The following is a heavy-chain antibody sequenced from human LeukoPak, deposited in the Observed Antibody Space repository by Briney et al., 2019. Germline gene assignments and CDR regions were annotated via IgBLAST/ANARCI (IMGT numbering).Heavy chain of an antibody. CDR2: IYSGGST. V-gene: IGHV3-53*01. D-gene: IGHD5-18*01. CDR1: GFTVSSNY. Sequence: GGSLRLSCAASGFTVSSNYMSWVRQAPGKGLQWVSVIYSGGSTYYADSVKGRFTISRDNSKNTLYLQMNSLRAEDTAVYYCAKRIQSAMATGYWGQGTLVTVSS. J-gene: IGHJ4*02. CDR3: AKRIQSAMATGY.